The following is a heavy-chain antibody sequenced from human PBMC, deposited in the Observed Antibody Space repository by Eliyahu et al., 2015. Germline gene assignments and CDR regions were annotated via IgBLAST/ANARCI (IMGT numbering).Heavy chain of an antibody. CDR1: GFTFSNYW. D-gene: IGHD1-26*01. V-gene: IGHV3-7*04. CDR2: IKEDGSEK. J-gene: IGHJ4*02. Sequence: EVQLVESGGDLVXPGGSLRXSXAASGFTFSNYWMTWVRQAPGKGLNWVASIKEDGSEKNYVDSVRGRFTISRDNTKNSLYLQMNNLRAEDTAVYYCARGRSGDYWGQGSLVTVSS. CDR3: ARGRSGDY.